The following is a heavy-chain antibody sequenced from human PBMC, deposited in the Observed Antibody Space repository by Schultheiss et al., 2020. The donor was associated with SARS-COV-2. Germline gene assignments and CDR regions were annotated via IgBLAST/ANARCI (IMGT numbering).Heavy chain of an antibody. J-gene: IGHJ1*01. D-gene: IGHD2-15*01. CDR2: ISARGDGT. V-gene: IGHV3-23*01. Sequence: GGSLRLSCAASGFTVSSNYMSWVRQAPGKGLEWVSTISARGDGTYYADSVKGRFTISRDNSNNALSLHMNSLRAEDTAIYFCATYSWAGEYCAGGSCLWGQGTLVTVSS. CDR3: ATYSWAGEYCAGGSCL. CDR1: GFTVSSNY.